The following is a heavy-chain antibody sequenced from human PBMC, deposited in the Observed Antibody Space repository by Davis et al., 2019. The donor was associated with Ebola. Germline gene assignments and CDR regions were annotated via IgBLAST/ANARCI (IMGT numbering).Heavy chain of an antibody. CDR1: GFTFDDYT. CDR3: ARIPRDYSFCG. CDR2: ISWDGEST. V-gene: IGHV3-43*01. D-gene: IGHD4-11*01. Sequence: GESLKISCAASGFTFDDYTIHWVRQAPGKGLEWVSLISWDGESTWYADSVKGRFTISRDNAKNSLYLQMDSLRAEDTAVYFCARIPRDYSFCGWGQGTLVTVSS. J-gene: IGHJ4*02.